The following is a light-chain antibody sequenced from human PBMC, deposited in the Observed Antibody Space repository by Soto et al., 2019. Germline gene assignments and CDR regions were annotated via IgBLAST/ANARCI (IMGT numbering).Light chain of an antibody. V-gene: IGKV1-27*01. CDR2: APS. J-gene: IGKJ1*01. CDR1: QGISNY. CDR3: QKYDCDPWT. Sequence: DIQMTQSPSSLSASVGDRVTITCRASQGISNYLAWYQQKPGKIPNILIYAPSTMQSGVPSLFSGSRSWAAFTPTISSQQPEDVSDYYCQKYDCDPWTFGQGTKVEI.